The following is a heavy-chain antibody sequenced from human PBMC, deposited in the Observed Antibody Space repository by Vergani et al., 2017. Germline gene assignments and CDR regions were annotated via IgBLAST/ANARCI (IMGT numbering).Heavy chain of an antibody. CDR1: GYSFTSYW. CDR3: ARHVKLYWYFDL. J-gene: IGHJ2*01. CDR2: IYPGDSDT. D-gene: IGHD5-24*01. V-gene: IGHV5-51*01. Sequence: EVQLVPSGAAVKTPGESLKISCKGSGYSFTSYWIGWVRQMPGKGLAWMGIIYPGDSDTRYSPSFQGQVTISADKSISTAYLQWSSLKASDTAMHYCARHVKLYWYFDLWGRGTLVTVSS.